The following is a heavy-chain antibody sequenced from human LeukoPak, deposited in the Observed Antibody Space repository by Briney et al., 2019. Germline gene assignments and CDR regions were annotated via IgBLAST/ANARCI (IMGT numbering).Heavy chain of an antibody. CDR1: GGSFSGYY. Sequence: PSETLSLTCAVYGGSFSGYYWSWIRQPPGKGLEWIGEINHSGSTNYNPSLKSRVTISVDTSKNQFSLKLSSVTAADTAVYYCARGPFRGYSYGPPLDYWGRGTLVTVSS. J-gene: IGHJ4*02. CDR3: ARGPFRGYSYGPPLDY. V-gene: IGHV4-34*01. D-gene: IGHD5-18*01. CDR2: INHSGST.